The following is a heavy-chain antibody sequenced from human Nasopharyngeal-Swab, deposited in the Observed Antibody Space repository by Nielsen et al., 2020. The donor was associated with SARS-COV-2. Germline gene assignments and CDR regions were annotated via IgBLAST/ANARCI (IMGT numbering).Heavy chain of an antibody. Sequence: VRQAPGKGLEWISSISSTSSYIYYADSVKARFTISRDNAQNSLYLQMNSLRAEDTAVYYCANLDGQWGYYYMDVWGKGTTVTVSS. CDR3: ANLDGQWGYYYMDV. J-gene: IGHJ6*03. V-gene: IGHV3-21*04. CDR2: ISSTSSYI. D-gene: IGHD6-19*01.